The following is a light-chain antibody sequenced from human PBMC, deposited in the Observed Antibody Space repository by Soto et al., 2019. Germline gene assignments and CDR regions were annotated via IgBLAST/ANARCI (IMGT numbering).Light chain of an antibody. Sequence: QSALTQPRSVSGSPGQSVTISCTGTSSDVGGYNYVSWYQQHPGKAPQLMIYDVSKRPSGVPDRFSGSKSGTPASLTISGLQAEDEADYYCCSYAGSYPFDVVGTGTKLTVL. V-gene: IGLV2-11*01. CDR2: DVS. CDR3: CSYAGSYPFDV. CDR1: SSDVGGYNY. J-gene: IGLJ1*01.